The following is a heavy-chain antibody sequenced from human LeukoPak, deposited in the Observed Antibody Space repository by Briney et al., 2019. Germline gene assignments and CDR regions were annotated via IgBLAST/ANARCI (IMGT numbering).Heavy chain of an antibody. V-gene: IGHV3-11*01. CDR3: ARALRRGYSSSSESDY. CDR1: GFTFSDYY. CDR2: ISSSGSTI. J-gene: IGHJ4*02. D-gene: IGHD6-6*01. Sequence: GGSLRLSCAASGFTFSDYYMSWIRQAPGKGLEWVSYISSSGSTIYYADFVKGQFTISRDNAKNSLYLQMNSLRAEDTAVYYCARALRRGYSSSSESDYWGQGTLVTVSS.